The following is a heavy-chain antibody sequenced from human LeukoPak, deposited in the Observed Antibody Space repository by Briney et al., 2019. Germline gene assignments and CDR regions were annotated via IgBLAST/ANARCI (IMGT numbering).Heavy chain of an antibody. D-gene: IGHD1-26*01. Sequence: GGSLRLSCAASGFTFTSYSMNWVRQAPGKGLEWVSTISGGSGSTYYADSVKGRFTISRDNSKNTLYLQVNSLRAEDTAVYYCARGGKWDVTPFDYWGQGTLVTVSS. CDR2: ISGGSGST. V-gene: IGHV3-23*01. CDR1: GFTFTSYS. J-gene: IGHJ4*02. CDR3: ARGGKWDVTPFDY.